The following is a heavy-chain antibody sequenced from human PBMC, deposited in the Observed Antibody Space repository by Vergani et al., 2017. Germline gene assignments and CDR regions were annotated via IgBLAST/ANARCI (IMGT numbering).Heavy chain of an antibody. J-gene: IGHJ4*02. CDR2: ISSSSSYI. Sequence: EVQLLESGGGLVQPGGSLRLSCAASGFTFSSYAMNWVRQAPGKGLEWVSSISSSSSYIYYADSVKGRFTISRDNAKNSLYLQMNSLRAEDTAVYYCARGWLGAFDYWGQGTLVTVSS. CDR3: ARGWLGAFDY. D-gene: IGHD6-19*01. CDR1: GFTFSSYA. V-gene: IGHV3-21*01.